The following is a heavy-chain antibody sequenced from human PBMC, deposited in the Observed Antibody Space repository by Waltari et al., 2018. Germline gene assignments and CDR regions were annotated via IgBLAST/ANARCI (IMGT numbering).Heavy chain of an antibody. V-gene: IGHV3-30*18. J-gene: IGHJ4*02. Sequence: QVQLVESGGGAVKPGRSLRLSCAATGFTFSSYAMHWVRQAPGKGLEWGAVISYNGNDKYYTDSVKGRFTISRDNSKNTLYLQMNSLRPEDTAVYYCAKVPGTSQLYYLDNWGQGTLVTVSS. CDR2: ISYNGNDK. CDR3: AKVPGTSQLYYLDN. D-gene: IGHD1-1*01. CDR1: GFTFSSYA.